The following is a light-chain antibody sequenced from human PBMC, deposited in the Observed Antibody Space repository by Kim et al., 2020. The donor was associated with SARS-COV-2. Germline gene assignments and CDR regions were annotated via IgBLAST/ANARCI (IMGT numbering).Light chain of an antibody. V-gene: IGLV4-69*01. CDR2: LNSDGSH. J-gene: IGLJ3*02. CDR1: SGHSSYA. Sequence: VLTQSPSASASLGASVKLTCTLSSGHSSYAIAWHQQQPEKGPRYLMKLNSDGSHNKGDEIPDRFSGSSSGAEHYLTISSLQSEDEADYYCQTWDTGSRVFGGGTKLTVL. CDR3: QTWDTGSRV.